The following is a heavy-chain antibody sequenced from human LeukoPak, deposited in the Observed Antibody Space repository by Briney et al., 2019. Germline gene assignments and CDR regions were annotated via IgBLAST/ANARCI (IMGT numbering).Heavy chain of an antibody. CDR2: IIPIFGTA. V-gene: IGHV1-69*05. D-gene: IGHD3-3*01. CDR3: ARARHTGYDFWSTYYFPFDY. J-gene: IGHJ4*02. CDR1: GGTFSSYA. Sequence: ASVKVSCKASGGTFSSYAISWVRQAPGQGLEWMGRIIPIFGTANYAQKFQGRVTITTDESTSTAYMELSSLRSEDTAVYYCARARHTGYDFWSTYYFPFDYWGQGTLVPVSS.